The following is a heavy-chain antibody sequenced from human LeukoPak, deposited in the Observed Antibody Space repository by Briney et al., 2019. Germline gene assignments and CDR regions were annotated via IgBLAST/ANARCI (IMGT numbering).Heavy chain of an antibody. J-gene: IGHJ5*02. CDR3: ARRRFNWFDP. V-gene: IGHV4-59*05. D-gene: IGHD6-6*01. CDR2: IYYSGST. Sequence: SETLSLTCTVSGGSISSYYWSWIRQPPGKGLEWIGSIYYSGSTYYNPSLKSRVTISVDTSKNQFSLKLSSVTAADTAVYYCARRRFNWFDPWGQGTLVTVSS. CDR1: GGSISSYY.